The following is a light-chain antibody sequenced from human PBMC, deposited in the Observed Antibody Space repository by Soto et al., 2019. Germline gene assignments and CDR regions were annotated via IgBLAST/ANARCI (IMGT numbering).Light chain of an antibody. Sequence: AIQMTQSPSSLSETVGDTVTITCRASQGIRNHLGRYQQKPGKAPKLLIYAASSLQSGVPSRFSGSGSGTDFTLNISSLRPEDFATYYCLQDYNYRLHFGGGTKVDIK. J-gene: IGKJ4*01. CDR1: QGIRNH. CDR3: LQDYNYRLH. V-gene: IGKV1-6*01. CDR2: AAS.